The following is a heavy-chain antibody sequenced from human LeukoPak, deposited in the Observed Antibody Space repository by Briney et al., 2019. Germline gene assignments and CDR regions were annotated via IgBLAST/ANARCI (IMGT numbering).Heavy chain of an antibody. Sequence: SETLSLTCTVSGGSISSYYWSWIRQPPGKGLERIGYIYYSGSTDYNPSLKSRVTISVDTSKNQLSLKLSSVTAADTAVYYCARLNTAMGTGTYGMDVWGQGTTVTVSS. CDR1: GGSISSYY. CDR3: ARLNTAMGTGTYGMDV. V-gene: IGHV4-59*01. J-gene: IGHJ6*02. D-gene: IGHD5-18*01. CDR2: IYYSGST.